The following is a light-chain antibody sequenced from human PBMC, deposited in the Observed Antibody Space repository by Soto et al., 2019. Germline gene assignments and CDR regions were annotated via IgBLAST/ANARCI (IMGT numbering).Light chain of an antibody. CDR2: GNS. J-gene: IGLJ3*02. V-gene: IGLV1-40*01. CDR1: SSNIGAGYD. CDR3: QSYARRLGGWV. Sequence: QSVLTQPPSVSGAPGQRVTISCTGSSSNIGAGYDVHWYQQLPGTAPKLLIYGNSNRPSGVPDRFSGSKSGTSASLAITGLTAADEADYDCQSYARRLGGWVFGGGTKLTVL.